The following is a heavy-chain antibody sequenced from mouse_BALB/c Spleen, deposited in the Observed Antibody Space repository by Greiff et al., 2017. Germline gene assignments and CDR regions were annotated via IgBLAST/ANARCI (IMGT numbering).Heavy chain of an antibody. V-gene: IGHV5-17*02. CDR3: ARDVEQTARAFAY. CDR2: ISSGSSTI. D-gene: IGHD3-2*01. Sequence: VKVVESGGGLVQPGGSRKLSCAASGFTFSSFGMHWVRQAPEKGLEWVAYISSGSSTIYYADTVKGRFTISRDNPKNTLFLQMTSLRSEDTAMYYCARDVEQTARAFAYWGQGTLVTVSA. J-gene: IGHJ3*01. CDR1: GFTFSSFG.